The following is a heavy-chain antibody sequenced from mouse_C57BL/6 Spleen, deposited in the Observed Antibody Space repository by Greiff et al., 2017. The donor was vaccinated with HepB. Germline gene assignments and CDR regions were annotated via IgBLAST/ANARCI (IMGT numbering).Heavy chain of an antibody. CDR1: GFTFSDYY. J-gene: IGHJ4*01. V-gene: IGHV5-16*01. D-gene: IGHD2-14*01. CDR3: ARKEVRNYAMDY. CDR2: INYDGSST. Sequence: EVKLVESEGGLVQPGSSMKLSCTASGFTFSDYYMAWVRQVPEKGLQWVANINYDGSSTYYLDSLKSRFIISRDNAKNILYLQMSSLKSEDTATYYCARKEVRNYAMDYWGQGTSVTVSS.